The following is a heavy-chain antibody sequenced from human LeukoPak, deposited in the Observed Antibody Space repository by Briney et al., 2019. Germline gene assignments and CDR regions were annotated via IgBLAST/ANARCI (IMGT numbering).Heavy chain of an antibody. Sequence: SETLSLTCTVSGGSISSSSYYWGWIRQPPGKGLEWIGSIYYSGSTYYNPSLKSRVTISVDTSKNQFSLKLSAVTAADTAVYYCARLRIAVAGRVFDYWGQGTRVTVSS. D-gene: IGHD6-19*01. CDR1: GGSISSSSYY. CDR2: IYYSGST. CDR3: ARLRIAVAGRVFDY. J-gene: IGHJ4*02. V-gene: IGHV4-39*01.